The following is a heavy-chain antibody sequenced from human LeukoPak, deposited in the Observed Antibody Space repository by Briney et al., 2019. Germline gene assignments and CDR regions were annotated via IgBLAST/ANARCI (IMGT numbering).Heavy chain of an antibody. CDR2: VDPEDGET. V-gene: IGHV1-69-2*01. D-gene: IGHD3-22*01. CDR1: GYTFTDYY. Sequence: ASVKVSCKVSGYTFTDYYMHWVQQAPGKGLEWMGLVDPEDGETIYAEKFQGRVTITADTSTDTAYMELSSLRSEDTAVYYCARSGYYDSSGYLLAFDIWGQGTMVTVSS. CDR3: ARSGYYDSSGYLLAFDI. J-gene: IGHJ3*02.